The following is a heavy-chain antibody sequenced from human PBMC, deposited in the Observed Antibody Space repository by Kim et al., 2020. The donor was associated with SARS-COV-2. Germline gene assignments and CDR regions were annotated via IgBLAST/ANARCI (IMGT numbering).Heavy chain of an antibody. CDR2: IYYSGST. Sequence: SETLSLTCTVSGGSISSGGYYWSWIRQHPGKGLEWIGYIYYSGSTYYNPSLKSRVTISVDTSKNQFSLKLSSVTAADTAVYYCARDNRREGYFDYWGQGTLVTVSS. CDR1: GGSISSGGYY. V-gene: IGHV4-31*03. CDR3: ARDNRREGYFDY. J-gene: IGHJ4*02.